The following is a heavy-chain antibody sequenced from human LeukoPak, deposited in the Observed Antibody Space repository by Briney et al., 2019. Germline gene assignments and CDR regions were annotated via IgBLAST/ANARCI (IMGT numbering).Heavy chain of an antibody. CDR3: ARVRYDSSGYYTGPLDY. D-gene: IGHD3-22*01. CDR1: GGTFSSYA. V-gene: IGHV1-69*04. CDR2: IIPILGIA. Sequence: ASVKVSCKASGGTFSSYAISWVRQSPGQGLEWMGRIIPILGIANYAQKFQGRVTITADKSTSTAYMELSSLRSEDTAVYYCARVRYDSSGYYTGPLDYWGQGTLVTVSS. J-gene: IGHJ4*02.